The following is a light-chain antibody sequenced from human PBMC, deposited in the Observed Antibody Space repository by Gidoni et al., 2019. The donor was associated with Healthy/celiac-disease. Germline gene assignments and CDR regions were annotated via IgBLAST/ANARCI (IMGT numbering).Light chain of an antibody. V-gene: IGKV3-11*01. Sequence: EIVLTQSPATLSLSPGDRATLSCRASQSVSSYLAWYQQKPGQAPRLLIYDASNRATVIPARFSGSGSGTDFTLTISSLEPEDFAVYYWQQRSNWPPFTFGPGTKVDIK. CDR3: QQRSNWPPFT. CDR2: DAS. CDR1: QSVSSY. J-gene: IGKJ3*01.